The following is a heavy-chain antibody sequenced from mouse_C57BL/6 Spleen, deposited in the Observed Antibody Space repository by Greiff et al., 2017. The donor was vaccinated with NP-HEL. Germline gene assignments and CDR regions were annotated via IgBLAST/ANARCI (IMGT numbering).Heavy chain of an antibody. CDR2: IYPRSGNT. D-gene: IGHD2-2*01. V-gene: IGHV1-81*01. Sequence: VQLVESGAELARPGASVKLSCKASGYTFTSYGISWVKQRTGQGLEWIGEIYPRSGNTYYNEKFKGKATLTADKSSSTAYMELRSLTSEDSAVYFCAVVTTGYAMDYWGQGTSVTVSS. J-gene: IGHJ4*01. CDR3: AVVTTGYAMDY. CDR1: GYTFTSYG.